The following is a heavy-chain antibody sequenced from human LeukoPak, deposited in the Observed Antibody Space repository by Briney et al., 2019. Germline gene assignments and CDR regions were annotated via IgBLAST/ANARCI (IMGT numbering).Heavy chain of an antibody. CDR3: AKDEVVVAATSAFDI. CDR1: GFTFSSYA. CDR2: ISGRGGST. V-gene: IGHV3-23*01. Sequence: PGGSLRLSCAASGFTFSSYAMNWVRQAPGKGLEWVSVISGRGGSTYYADSVKGRFTISRDNSKNTLYLQMNSLRAEDTAVYYCAKDEVVVAATSAFDIWGQGTMVTVSS. J-gene: IGHJ3*02. D-gene: IGHD2-15*01.